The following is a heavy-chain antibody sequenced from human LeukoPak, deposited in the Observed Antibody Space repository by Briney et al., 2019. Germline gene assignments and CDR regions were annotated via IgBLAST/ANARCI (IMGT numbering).Heavy chain of an antibody. Sequence: GGSLRVSCAASGFTFSSFAMNWVRQAPGKGLEWVSAISGSGGSTYYADSVKGRFTISRDNSKNTLYLQMDSLRAEDTAVYYCAKDLTVFNSDYWGQGTLVTVSS. CDR1: GFTFSSFA. D-gene: IGHD4-17*01. J-gene: IGHJ4*02. CDR3: AKDLTVFNSDY. CDR2: ISGSGGST. V-gene: IGHV3-23*01.